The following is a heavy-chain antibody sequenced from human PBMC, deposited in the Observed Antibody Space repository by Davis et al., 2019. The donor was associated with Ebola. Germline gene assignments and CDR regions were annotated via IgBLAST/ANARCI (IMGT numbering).Heavy chain of an antibody. CDR1: GFTFSSYG. CDR3: AKEIAAADGWFDP. CDR2: ISYDGSNK. J-gene: IGHJ5*02. D-gene: IGHD6-13*01. V-gene: IGHV3-30*18. Sequence: GGSLRLSCAASGFTFSSYGMHWVRQAPGKGLEWVALISYDGSNKYYADSVKGRFTISRDNSKNTLYLQMNSLRAEDTAVYYCAKEIAAADGWFDPWGQGTLVTVSS.